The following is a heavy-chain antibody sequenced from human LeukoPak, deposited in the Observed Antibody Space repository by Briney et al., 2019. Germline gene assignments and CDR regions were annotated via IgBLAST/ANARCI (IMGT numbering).Heavy chain of an antibody. CDR2: ISSSSSTI. CDR1: GFTFSSYA. V-gene: IGHV3-48*02. J-gene: IGHJ4*02. Sequence: GGSLRLSCAASGFTFSSYAMNWVRQAPGKGLEWVSYISSSSSTIYYADSVKGRFTISRDNAKNSLHLQMNSLRDEDTAVYYCAREYSSSSGKALDYWGQGTLVTVSS. CDR3: AREYSSSSGKALDY. D-gene: IGHD6-6*01.